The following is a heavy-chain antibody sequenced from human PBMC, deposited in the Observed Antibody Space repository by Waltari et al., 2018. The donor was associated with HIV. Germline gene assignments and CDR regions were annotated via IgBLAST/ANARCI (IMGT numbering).Heavy chain of an antibody. J-gene: IGHJ4*02. D-gene: IGHD5-18*01. V-gene: IGHV1-8*01. CDR1: GYTFTSYD. Sequence: QVQLVQSGAEVKKPGASVKVSCKASGYTFTSYDINWVRQATGQGVEWMGWMNPNSDNTGYARTSQGGVTMTRNTSISTADMERSSLRSEDTAVYYGARRSKMESHSYGPWGQGTLVTVSS. CDR2: MNPNSDNT. CDR3: ARRSKMESHSYGP.